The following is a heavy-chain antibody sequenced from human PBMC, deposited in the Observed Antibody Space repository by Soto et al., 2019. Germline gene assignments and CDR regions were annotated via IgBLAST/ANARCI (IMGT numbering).Heavy chain of an antibody. D-gene: IGHD3-3*01. V-gene: IGHV3-21*01. CDR3: ARDSRTIFGVVIIRGDFEY. J-gene: IGHJ4*02. Sequence: EVQLVESGGGLVKPGGSLRLSCAASGFTFSSYSMNWVRQAPGKGLEWVSSISSSSSYIYYADSVKGRFTISRDNAKNSLYLQMNSLRAEDTAVYYCARDSRTIFGVVIIRGDFEYWGQGTLVTVSS. CDR1: GFTFSSYS. CDR2: ISSSSSYI.